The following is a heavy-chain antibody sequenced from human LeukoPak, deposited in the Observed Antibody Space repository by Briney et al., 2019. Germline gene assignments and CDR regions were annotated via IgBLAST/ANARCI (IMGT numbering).Heavy chain of an antibody. D-gene: IGHD2-8*01. CDR3: ARDSGNVCYDY. CDR1: GGSISSYY. Sequence: SETLSPTCTVSGGSISSYYWSWIRQPPGKGLEWIGYIYYSGSTNYNPSLKSRVTISVDTSKNQFSLKLSSVTAADTAVYYCARDSGNVCYDYWGQGTLVTVSS. V-gene: IGHV4-59*01. J-gene: IGHJ4*02. CDR2: IYYSGST.